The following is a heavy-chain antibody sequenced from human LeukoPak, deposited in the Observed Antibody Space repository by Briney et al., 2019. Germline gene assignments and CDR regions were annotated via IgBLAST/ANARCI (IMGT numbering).Heavy chain of an antibody. CDR3: ARENVYYDSSDYYPRFDY. V-gene: IGHV1-18*01. CDR2: ISAYNGNT. D-gene: IGHD3-22*01. CDR1: GGTFSSYA. J-gene: IGHJ4*02. Sequence: ASVKVSCKASGGTFSSYAISWVRQAPGQGLEWMGWISAYNGNTNYAQNLQVRVTMTTDTSTSTAYMELRSLRSDDTAVYYCARENVYYDSSDYYPRFDYWGQGTLVTVSS.